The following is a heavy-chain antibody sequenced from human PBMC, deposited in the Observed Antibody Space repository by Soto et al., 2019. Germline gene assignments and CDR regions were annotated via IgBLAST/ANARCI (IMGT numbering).Heavy chain of an antibody. V-gene: IGHV4-39*07. CDR1: GGSISSSSYY. J-gene: IGHJ5*02. CDR3: ARGNVLLWFGELLFCWFDP. D-gene: IGHD3-10*01. Sequence: PLETLSLTCTVSGGSISSSSYYWGWIRQPPGKGLEWIGSINHSGSTNYNPSLKSRVTISVDTSKNQFSLKLSSVTAADTAVYYCARGNVLLWFGELLFCWFDPWGQGTLVTVSS. CDR2: INHSGST.